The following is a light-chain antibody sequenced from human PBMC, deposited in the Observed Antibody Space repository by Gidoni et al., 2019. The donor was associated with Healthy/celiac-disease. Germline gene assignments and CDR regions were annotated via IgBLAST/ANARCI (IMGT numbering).Light chain of an antibody. CDR1: SSDVGSYNL. J-gene: IGLJ1*01. Sequence: QSALTPPASVSGSPGQSITISCTGTSSDVGSYNLLSWYQQHPGKAPKLMIYEGSKRPSGVSNRFSGSKSGNTASLTISGLQAEDEADYYCCSYAGSSFYVFGTGTKVTVL. CDR2: EGS. V-gene: IGLV2-23*01. CDR3: CSYAGSSFYV.